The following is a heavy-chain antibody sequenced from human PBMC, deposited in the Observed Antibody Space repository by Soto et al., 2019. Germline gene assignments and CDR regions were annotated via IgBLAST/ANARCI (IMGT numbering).Heavy chain of an antibody. CDR3: ARDTLNDYSTGLSCMDV. D-gene: IGHD4-4*01. J-gene: IGHJ6*02. V-gene: IGHV1-2*02. CDR2: INPNSGGT. CDR1: GYTFTGYY. Sequence: GASVKVSCKASGYTFTGYYMHWVRQAPGQGLEWMGWINPNSGGTNYAQKFQGRVTMTRDTSISTAYMELSRLRSDDTAVYYCARDTLNDYSTGLSCMDVWGQGTTVTVSS.